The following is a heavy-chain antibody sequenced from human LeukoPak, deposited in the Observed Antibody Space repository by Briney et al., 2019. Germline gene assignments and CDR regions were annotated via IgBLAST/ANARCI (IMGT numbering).Heavy chain of an antibody. V-gene: IGHV4-59*08. J-gene: IGHJ4*02. CDR2: IYNTGRT. CDR3: ARQGELAIDY. CDR1: GGSITNYY. D-gene: IGHD1-26*01. Sequence: SEALSLTCSVSGGSITNYYWSWIRQSPGKGLEWIGFIYNTGRTNYNPSLQSRVTMSIDTSKNQFSLKLSSVTAADTAVYYCARQGELAIDYWGQGTLVTVSS.